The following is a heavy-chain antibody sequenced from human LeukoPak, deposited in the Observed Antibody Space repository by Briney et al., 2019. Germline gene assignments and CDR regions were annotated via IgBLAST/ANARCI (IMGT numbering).Heavy chain of an antibody. J-gene: IGHJ4*02. CDR3: ARRLSSDYADY. D-gene: IGHD3-22*01. CDR2: INPSGGST. V-gene: IGHV1-46*01. CDR1: GYTFTSYY. Sequence: GASVKVSCKASGYTFTSYYIHWVRQAPGQGLEWMGIINPSGGSTTYSQKFQGRVTMTRDTSTSTVYIDLSSLRSEDTAAYYCARRLSSDYADYWGQGTLVTVSS.